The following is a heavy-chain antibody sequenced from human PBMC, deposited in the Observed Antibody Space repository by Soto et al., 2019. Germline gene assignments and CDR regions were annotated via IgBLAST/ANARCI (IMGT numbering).Heavy chain of an antibody. Sequence: GPTLVNPTQTLTLTCAFSAFSLSTGGVGVGWIRQPPGKALEWLALIYWDDDKRYSPSLRSRLTITKDTSKNQVVLTMTNMDPVDTATYYCIQSRCGGDCLQSYASYYYYGMDVWGQGTTVTVSS. CDR2: IYWDDDK. J-gene: IGHJ6*02. V-gene: IGHV2-5*02. CDR3: IQSRCGGDCLQSYASYYYYGMDV. D-gene: IGHD2-21*02. CDR1: AFSLSTGGVG.